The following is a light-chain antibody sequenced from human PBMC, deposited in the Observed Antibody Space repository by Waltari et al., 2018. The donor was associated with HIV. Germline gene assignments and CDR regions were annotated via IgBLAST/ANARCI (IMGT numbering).Light chain of an antibody. V-gene: IGLV1-47*01. CDR1: SSNIGSNY. CDR2: RTD. CDR3: QSYDSSLSGSI. Sequence: QSVLTQPPSASGTPGQRVTISCSGASSNIGSNYVYWYQELPGTAPKLLIYRTDQRPSGVPDRFSGSKSGTSASLAISGLRSEDEADYYCQSYDSSLSGSIFGGGTKVTVL. J-gene: IGLJ2*01.